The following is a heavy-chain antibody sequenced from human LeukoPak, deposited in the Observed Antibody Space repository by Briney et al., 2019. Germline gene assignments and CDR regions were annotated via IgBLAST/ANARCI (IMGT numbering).Heavy chain of an antibody. CDR2: INPNSGGT. CDR3: ARDPPGYVKTLDY. J-gene: IGHJ4*02. Sequence: ASVKVSCKASGYTYTGYYTHWVRQAPGQGLEWMGWINPNSGGTNYAQKFQGRVTMTRDTSISTAYMELSRLRSDDTAVYYCARDPPGYVKTLDYWGQGTLVTVSS. V-gene: IGHV1-2*02. CDR1: GYTYTGYY. D-gene: IGHD5-12*01.